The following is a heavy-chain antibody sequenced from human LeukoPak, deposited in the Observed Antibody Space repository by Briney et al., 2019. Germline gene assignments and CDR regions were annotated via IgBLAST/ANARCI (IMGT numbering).Heavy chain of an antibody. CDR3: ARVGIAAAAVYYYYGMDV. J-gene: IGHJ6*02. V-gene: IGHV4-34*01. CDR2: INHSGST. D-gene: IGHD6-13*01. Sequence: PSETLSLTCAVYGGSFSGYYWSWIRQPPGKGLEWIGEINHSGSTNYNPSLKSRVTISVDTSKNQFSLKLSSVTAADTAVYYCARVGIAAAAVYYYYGMDVWGQGTTVTVSS. CDR1: GGSFSGYY.